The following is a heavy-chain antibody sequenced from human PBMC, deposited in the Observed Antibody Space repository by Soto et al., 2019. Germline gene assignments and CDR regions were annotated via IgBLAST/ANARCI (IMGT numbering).Heavy chain of an antibody. J-gene: IGHJ6*02. V-gene: IGHV1-18*04. Sequence: ASVKVSCKASGYTFTSYGISWVRQAPGQGLEWMGWISAYNGNTNYEQKLQGRVTMTTDTSTSTACMELRSLRSDDTAVYYCARDGVRGIAVAGTPHPYYYYYGMDVWGQGTTVTVSS. CDR3: ARDGVRGIAVAGTPHPYYYYYGMDV. D-gene: IGHD6-19*01. CDR1: GYTFTSYG. CDR2: ISAYNGNT.